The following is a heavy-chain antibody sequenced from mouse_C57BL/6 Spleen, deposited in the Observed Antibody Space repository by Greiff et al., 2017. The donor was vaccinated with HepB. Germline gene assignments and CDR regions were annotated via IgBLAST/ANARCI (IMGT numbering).Heavy chain of an antibody. D-gene: IGHD2-4*01. V-gene: IGHV5-17*01. CDR3: ARRGYDYDGGYAMDY. Sequence: EVMLVESGGGLVKPGGSLKLSCAASGFTFSDYGMHWVRQAPETGLEWVAYISSGSSTIYYADTVKGRFTISRANAKNTLFLQMTSLRSEATAMYYCARRGYDYDGGYAMDYWGQGTSVTVSS. J-gene: IGHJ4*01. CDR2: ISSGSSTI. CDR1: GFTFSDYG.